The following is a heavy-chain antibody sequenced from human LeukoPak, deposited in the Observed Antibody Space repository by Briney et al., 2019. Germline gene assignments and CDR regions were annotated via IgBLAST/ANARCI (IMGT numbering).Heavy chain of an antibody. D-gene: IGHD2-15*01. CDR2: VLHTGST. CDR3: ARRGGGPYPYYFDY. J-gene: IGHJ4*02. V-gene: IGHV4-34*12. Sequence: PSETLSLTCAVFGGSFNHYYWTWIRQPPGKGLEWIGEVLHTGSTNYNPSLKSRVTISVDTSKTQFSLKLSSVTAADTAVYYCARRGGGPYPYYFDYWGRGTLVTVSS. CDR1: GGSFNHYY.